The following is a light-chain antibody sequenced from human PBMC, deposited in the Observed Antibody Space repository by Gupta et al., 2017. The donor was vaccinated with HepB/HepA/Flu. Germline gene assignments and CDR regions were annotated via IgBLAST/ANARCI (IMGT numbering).Light chain of an antibody. CDR1: QSIDTY. CDR3: QQSDRTPWT. Sequence: DIQMTHSPSSLSASVGDRVTITCRTSQSIDTYLNWYQQKPGKAPRLLIYASSSLQSGVPSRFSGSGSGTDFTLTISRLQPEDFAAYYCQQSDRTPWTFGQGTKVEIK. J-gene: IGKJ1*01. V-gene: IGKV1-39*01. CDR2: ASS.